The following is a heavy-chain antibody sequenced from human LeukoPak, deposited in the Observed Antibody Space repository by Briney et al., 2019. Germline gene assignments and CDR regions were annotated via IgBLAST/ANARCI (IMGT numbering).Heavy chain of an antibody. D-gene: IGHD3-22*01. CDR3: ARSLPYYDNSGYSL. CDR2: INAGNGNT. V-gene: IGHV1-3*01. J-gene: IGHJ4*02. CDR1: GYTFTSYA. Sequence: ASVKVSCKASGYTFTSYAMHWVRQAPGQRLEWMGWINAGNGNTKYSQKFQGRVTITRDTSASTAYMELSSLRSEDTAVYYCARSLPYYDNSGYSLWGQGTLVTVSS.